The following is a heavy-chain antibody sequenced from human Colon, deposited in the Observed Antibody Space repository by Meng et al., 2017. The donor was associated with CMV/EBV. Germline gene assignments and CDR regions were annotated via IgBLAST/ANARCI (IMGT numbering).Heavy chain of an antibody. V-gene: IGHV7-4-1*02. J-gene: IGHJ4*02. D-gene: IGHD3-10*01. Sequence: SGYSFVSYAMHWVRQAPGQGLEWMGWINTNTGNPTYDQGFTGRFVFSSDTSVSTASLQINSLKAEDTGVYYCAREYYGSASYYNFDYWGQGTLVTVSS. CDR3: AREYYGSASYYNFDY. CDR1: GYSFVSYA. CDR2: INTNTGNP.